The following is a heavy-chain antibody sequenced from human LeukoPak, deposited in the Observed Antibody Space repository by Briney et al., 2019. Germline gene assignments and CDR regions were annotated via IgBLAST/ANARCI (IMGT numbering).Heavy chain of an antibody. D-gene: IGHD2-2*01. Sequence: SETLSLTCTVSGGSISSSSYYWGWIRQPPGKGLEWIGSIYYSGSTYYNPSLKSRVAISVDTSKNQFSLKLSSVTAADTAVYYCARRGCSSTSCYSFDYWGQGTLVTVSS. V-gene: IGHV4-39*07. CDR1: GGSISSSSYY. J-gene: IGHJ4*02. CDR3: ARRGCSSTSCYSFDY. CDR2: IYYSGST.